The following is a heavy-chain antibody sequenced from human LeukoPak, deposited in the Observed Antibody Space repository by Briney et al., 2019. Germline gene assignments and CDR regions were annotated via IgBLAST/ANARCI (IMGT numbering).Heavy chain of an antibody. CDR2: FSCSGST. CDR3: ASYSGSYSYYYYYYMDV. D-gene: IGHD1-26*01. CDR1: GGSISSCTYS. V-gene: IGHV4-39*07. Sequence: SETLSLTCSVSGGSISSCTYSWGWIRQPPGKGLEWIGSFSCSGSTYYNPSLKSRVTISVDTSKSQFSLYMDSVTAADTAVYYCASYSGSYSYYYYYYMDVWGKGTTVTVSS. J-gene: IGHJ6*03.